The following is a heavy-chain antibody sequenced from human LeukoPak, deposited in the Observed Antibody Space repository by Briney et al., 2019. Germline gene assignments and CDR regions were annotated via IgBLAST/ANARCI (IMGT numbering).Heavy chain of an antibody. J-gene: IGHJ6*03. Sequence: GGSLRLSCAASGFTFSSYAMSWVRQAPGKGLEWVSAISGSGGSTYYADSVKGRFTISRDNSKNTLYLQMNSLRAEDTALYYCARRIAVARAPLYYYYMDVWGKGTTVTVSS. CDR1: GFTFSSYA. V-gene: IGHV3-23*01. CDR3: ARRIAVARAPLYYYYMDV. CDR2: ISGSGGST. D-gene: IGHD6-19*01.